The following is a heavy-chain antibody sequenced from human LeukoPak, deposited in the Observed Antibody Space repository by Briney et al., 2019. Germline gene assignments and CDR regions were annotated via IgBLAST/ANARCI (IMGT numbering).Heavy chain of an antibody. V-gene: IGHV3-30-3*01. CDR1: GFTFSSYA. CDR3: AKDYGQVHYYDSSGYYDY. J-gene: IGHJ4*02. Sequence: GGSLRLSCAASGFTFSSYAMHWVRQAPGKGLEWVAVISYDGSNKYYADSVKGRFTISRDNSKNTLYLQMNSLRAEDTAVYYCAKDYGQVHYYDSSGYYDYWGQGTLVTVSS. CDR2: ISYDGSNK. D-gene: IGHD3-22*01.